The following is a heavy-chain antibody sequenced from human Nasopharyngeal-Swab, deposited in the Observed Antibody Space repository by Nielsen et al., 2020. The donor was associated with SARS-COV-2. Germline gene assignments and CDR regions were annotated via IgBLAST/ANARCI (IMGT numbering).Heavy chain of an antibody. Sequence: ASVKVSCKASGYTFTCYYMHWVRQAPGQGLEWMGWINPNSGGTNYAQKFQGRVTMTRDTSISTAYMELSRLRSDDTAVYYCAREYYYGSGEWVGPGMGVWGQGTTVTVSS. CDR2: INPNSGGT. CDR1: GYTFTCYY. D-gene: IGHD3-10*01. V-gene: IGHV1-2*02. J-gene: IGHJ6*02. CDR3: AREYYYGSGEWVGPGMGV.